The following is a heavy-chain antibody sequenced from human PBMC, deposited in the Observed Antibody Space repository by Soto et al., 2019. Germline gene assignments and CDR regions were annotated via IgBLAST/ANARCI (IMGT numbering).Heavy chain of an antibody. Sequence: GASVKVSCKASGYTFTSYGISWVRQAPGQGLEWMGWISAYNGNTNYAQKLQGRVTMTTDTSTSTAYMELRSLRSDDTAVYYCARDLGIVGATRWKVPPDAFDIWGQGTMVTVSS. D-gene: IGHD1-26*01. CDR2: ISAYNGNT. J-gene: IGHJ3*02. CDR1: GYTFTSYG. CDR3: ARDLGIVGATRWKVPPDAFDI. V-gene: IGHV1-18*01.